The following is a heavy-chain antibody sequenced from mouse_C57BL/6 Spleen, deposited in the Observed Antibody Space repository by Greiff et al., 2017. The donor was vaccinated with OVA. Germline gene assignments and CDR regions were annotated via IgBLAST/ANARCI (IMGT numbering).Heavy chain of an antibody. CDR1: GFTFTSYW. CDR3: ARDGSSLFDY. J-gene: IGHJ2*01. CDR2: IDPSDSYT. V-gene: IGHV1-69*01. D-gene: IGHD1-1*01. Sequence: QVQLQQPGAELVMPGASVKLSCKASGFTFTSYWMHWVKQRPGQGLEWIGEIDPSDSYTNYTQKFKGKSTLTVDKSSSTAYLQLSSLTSEDAAVYYRARDGSSLFDYWGKGTTLTVSS.